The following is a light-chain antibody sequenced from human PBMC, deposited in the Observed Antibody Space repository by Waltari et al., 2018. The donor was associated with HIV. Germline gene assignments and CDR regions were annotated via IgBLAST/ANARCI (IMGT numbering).Light chain of an antibody. CDR2: RND. CDR1: NSNVGNNF. V-gene: IGLV1-47*01. Sequence: QSVLPQPPSASKTPGQRVLLSCSGTNSNVGNNFVSWFQQVPGGPPKLVIYRNDRRPSGVPDRFSGAKSGSSATLAISGLQSDDEADYFCASWDDKLSHWVFGVGTKLTV. J-gene: IGLJ3*02. CDR3: ASWDDKLSHWV.